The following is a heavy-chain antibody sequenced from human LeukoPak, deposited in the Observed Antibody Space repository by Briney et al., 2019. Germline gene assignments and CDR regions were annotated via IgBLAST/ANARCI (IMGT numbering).Heavy chain of an antibody. J-gene: IGHJ3*02. CDR1: GYTFTGYY. Sequence: ASVKVSCKASGYTFTGYYMHWVRQAPGQGLEWMGWINPNSGGTNYAQKFQGRVTMTRDTSISTAYMELSRLRPDDTAVYYCAREAPIRYFDWLPRGVAFDIWGQGTMVTVSS. CDR3: AREAPIRYFDWLPRGVAFDI. V-gene: IGHV1-2*02. CDR2: INPNSGGT. D-gene: IGHD3-9*01.